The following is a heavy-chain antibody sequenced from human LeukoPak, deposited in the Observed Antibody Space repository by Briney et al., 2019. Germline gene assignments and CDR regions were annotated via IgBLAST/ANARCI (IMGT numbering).Heavy chain of an antibody. CDR3: AADFDY. CDR2: ISSSGSYI. Sequence: PGGSLRLSCAASRFTFSSYSMNWVRQAPGKGLEWVSSISSSGSYIYYADSVKGRFTISRDNAKNSLYLQMNSLRAEDTAVYYCAADFDYWGQGTLVTVSS. J-gene: IGHJ4*02. CDR1: RFTFSSYS. V-gene: IGHV3-21*01.